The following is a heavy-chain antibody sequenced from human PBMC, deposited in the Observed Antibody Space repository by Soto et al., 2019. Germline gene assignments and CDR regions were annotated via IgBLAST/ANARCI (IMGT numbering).Heavy chain of an antibody. Sequence: GGSLRLSCTAAGSTLRTYVMRWVRQAPGKGLEWVAGISYDGNIKYYADSVKGRFTISRDNSKNKLYVQMNSLRADDTAFYACAGGHSGHYYLDYRGHGTLVTVSS. J-gene: IGHJ4*01. D-gene: IGHD2-15*01. CDR2: ISYDGNIK. CDR3: AGGHSGHYYLDY. CDR1: GSTLRTYV. V-gene: IGHV3-30*03.